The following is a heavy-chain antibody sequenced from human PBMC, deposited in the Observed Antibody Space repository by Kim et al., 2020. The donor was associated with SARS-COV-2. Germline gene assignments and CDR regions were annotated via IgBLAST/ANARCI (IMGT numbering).Heavy chain of an antibody. CDR3: ARSRSGGSCYFGCYFDY. V-gene: IGHV3-33*01. J-gene: IGHJ4*02. CDR1: GFTFSSYG. Sequence: GGSLRLSCAASGFTFSSYGMHWVRQAPGKGLEWVAVIWYDGSNKYYADSVKGRFTISRDNSKNTLYLQINSLRAEDTAVYYCARSRSGGSCYFGCYFDYWGQGTLVTVSS. CDR2: IWYDGSNK. D-gene: IGHD2-15*01.